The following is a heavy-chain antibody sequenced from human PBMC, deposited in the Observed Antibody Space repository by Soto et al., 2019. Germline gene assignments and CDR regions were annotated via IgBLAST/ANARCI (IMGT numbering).Heavy chain of an antibody. CDR2: INPDGSRT. CDR1: XFXXNXYW. J-gene: IGHJ5*02. D-gene: IGHD1-1*01. CDR3: AKVATGSYNWFDP. Sequence: EVXXXXSXXXLVXPGXXXXXXCAXXXFXXNXYWMHXVRQAXGXXXVWVSRINPDGSRTNYADSVKGRFTISXDNXKXTXXXXXXXXRAEDTAVYYCAKVATGSYNWFDPWGQGTLVSVXS. V-gene: IGHV3-74*01.